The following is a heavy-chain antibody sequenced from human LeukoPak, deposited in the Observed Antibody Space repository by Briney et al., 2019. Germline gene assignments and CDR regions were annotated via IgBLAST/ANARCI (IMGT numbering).Heavy chain of an antibody. Sequence: SETLSLTCTVSGGSITSYYRSWIRQPPGKGLEWIGYIYYSGSTKYNPSLKSRVTISIDTSKNQFSLKLSSVTAADTAVYYCARDLWGAAAGFFDYWGQGTLVTVSS. CDR1: GGSITSYY. CDR3: ARDLWGAAAGFFDY. CDR2: IYYSGST. D-gene: IGHD6-13*01. J-gene: IGHJ4*02. V-gene: IGHV4-59*01.